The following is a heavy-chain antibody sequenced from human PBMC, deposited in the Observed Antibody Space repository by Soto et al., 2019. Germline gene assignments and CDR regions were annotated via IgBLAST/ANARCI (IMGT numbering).Heavy chain of an antibody. D-gene: IGHD2-2*01. J-gene: IGHJ4*02. Sequence: EVQLVESGGGLVQHGGSLRLSCAASGFTFSDFWMSWVRQAPGKRQEWVACIKPDGTETYYVASVKGRFTISRDNANNSLYLQMTSLRAEDTAMYYCATYHPHDYWGQGTQVTSAS. CDR1: GFTFSDFW. V-gene: IGHV3-7*03. CDR3: ATYHPHDY. CDR2: IKPDGTET.